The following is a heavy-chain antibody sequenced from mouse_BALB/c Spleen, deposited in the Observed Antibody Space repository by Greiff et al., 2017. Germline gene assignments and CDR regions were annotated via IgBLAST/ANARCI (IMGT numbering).Heavy chain of an antibody. D-gene: IGHD2-1*01. V-gene: IGHV5-4*02. CDR2: ISYGGSYT. CDR1: GFSFSDYY. Sequence: EVQLVESGGGLVKPGGTLKLSCAVSGFSFSDYYLYWVRQFPEKRLEWVATISYGGSYTYYPDSVKWRFTISRDNAKNNLYLQMSSLKSEDTAMYYCASDPYGNYARGDAMDYWGQGTSVTVSA. CDR3: ASDPYGNYARGDAMDY. J-gene: IGHJ4*01.